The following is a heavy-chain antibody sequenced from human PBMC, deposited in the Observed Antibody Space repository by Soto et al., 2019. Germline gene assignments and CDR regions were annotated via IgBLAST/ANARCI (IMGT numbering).Heavy chain of an antibody. CDR2: IKSKTDGGTT. V-gene: IGHV3-15*01. Sequence: GGSPRLSCAASGFTFSNAWMSWVRQAPGKGLEWVGRIKSKTDGGTTDYAAPVKGRFTISRDDSKNTLYLQMNSLKTEDTAVYYCTTAGYCSSTSCPYYYGMDVWGQGTTVTVSS. D-gene: IGHD2-2*01. CDR1: GFTFSNAW. CDR3: TTAGYCSSTSCPYYYGMDV. J-gene: IGHJ6*02.